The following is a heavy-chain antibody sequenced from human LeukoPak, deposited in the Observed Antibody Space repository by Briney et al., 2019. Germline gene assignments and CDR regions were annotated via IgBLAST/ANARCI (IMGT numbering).Heavy chain of an antibody. D-gene: IGHD4-23*01. CDR3: ARGDDYGGNSWRKRNNYYMDV. V-gene: IGHV4-59*12. CDR2: IYHSGST. CDR1: GGSISSYY. Sequence: SETLSLTCTVSGGSISSYYWSWIRQPPGKGLEWIGSIYHSGSTYYNPSLKSRVTISVDTSKNQFSLKLSSVTAADTAVYYCARGDDYGGNSWRKRNNYYMDVWGKGTTVTVSS. J-gene: IGHJ6*03.